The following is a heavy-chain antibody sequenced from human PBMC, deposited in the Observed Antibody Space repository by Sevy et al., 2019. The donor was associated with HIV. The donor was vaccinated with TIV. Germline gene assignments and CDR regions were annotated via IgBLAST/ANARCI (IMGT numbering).Heavy chain of an antibody. CDR1: GFTIRTYN. V-gene: IGHV3-21*01. Sequence: GGSLRLSCAASGFTIRTYNMNWVRQAPGKGLEWVSSISSSSTYIYYADSVKGRFTISRDNAKNSLYRQLSSLRAEDTAVYYCARDLVIPATTDYFYYGMDVWGQGTTGTVSS. D-gene: IGHD2-15*01. CDR3: ARDLVIPATTDYFYYGMDV. J-gene: IGHJ6*02. CDR2: ISSSSTYI.